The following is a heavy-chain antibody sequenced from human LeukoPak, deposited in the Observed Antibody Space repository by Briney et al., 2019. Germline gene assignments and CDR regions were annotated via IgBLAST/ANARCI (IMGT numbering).Heavy chain of an antibody. CDR2: ISGSGGGA. CDR1: GITLSNYG. J-gene: IGHJ4*02. V-gene: IGHV3-23*01. Sequence: GGSLRLSCAVSGITLSNYGMSWVRQAPGKGLERVAGISGSGGGAQYADSVKGRFTISRDNAKNRLYLHMNSLRAEDTAMYFCAKRGVVIRVFLVGFHKEAYYFDSWGQGVLVTVSS. CDR3: AKRGVVIRVFLVGFHKEAYYFDS. D-gene: IGHD3-10*01.